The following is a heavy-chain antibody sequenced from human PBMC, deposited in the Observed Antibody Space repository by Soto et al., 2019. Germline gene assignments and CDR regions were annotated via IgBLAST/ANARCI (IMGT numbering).Heavy chain of an antibody. Sequence: GGSLRLSCAASGFTFDDYAMHWVRQAPGKGLEWVSGISRNSGSIGYADSVKGRFTISRDNSKNTLYLQMNSLRAEDTAVYYCAKGGSGYYYIFDYWGQGTLVTVSS. CDR1: GFTFDDYA. CDR2: ISRNSGSI. J-gene: IGHJ4*02. V-gene: IGHV3-9*01. D-gene: IGHD3-22*01. CDR3: AKGGSGYYYIFDY.